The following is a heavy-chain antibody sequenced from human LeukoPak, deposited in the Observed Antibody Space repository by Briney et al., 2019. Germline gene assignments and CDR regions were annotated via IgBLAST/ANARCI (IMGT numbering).Heavy chain of an antibody. CDR2: ISSSGSTI. J-gene: IGHJ4*02. CDR3: ARGFTDDFDY. Sequence: GGSLRLSCAASGFTFSSYEMNWVRQAPGKGLEWVSYISSSGSTIYYADSVKGRFTISRDNAKNSLYLQMNSLRAEDTAVYYCARGFTDDFDYWGQGTLVTVSS. D-gene: IGHD3-16*01. V-gene: IGHV3-48*03. CDR1: GFTFSSYE.